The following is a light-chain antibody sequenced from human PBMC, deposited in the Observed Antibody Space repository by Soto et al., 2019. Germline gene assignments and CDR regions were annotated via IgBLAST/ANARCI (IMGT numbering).Light chain of an antibody. CDR3: QQYNNFTPT. V-gene: IGKV1D-16*01. CDR1: QSVANW. Sequence: DVQMTQSPSSLSASVGDRVSITCRASQSVANWLAWYQQKPGKAPKSLIYETSTLQSGVPSRFSGSGSGTYFTLTINSLQPEDFATYYCQQYNNFTPTFGGGTKVEIK. CDR2: ETS. J-gene: IGKJ4*01.